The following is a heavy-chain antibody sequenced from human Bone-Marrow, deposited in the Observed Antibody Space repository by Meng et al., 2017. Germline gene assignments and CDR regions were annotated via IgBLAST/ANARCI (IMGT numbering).Heavy chain of an antibody. CDR3: ARGPTTMAHDFDY. D-gene: IGHD4-11*01. V-gene: IGHV4-34*01. Sequence: QWRLREGGAGLSKPSETLSLTCVVSGGSFGDYYWSWIRQPPGKGLEWIGEINHSGSTNYNPSLESRATISVDTSQNNLSLKLSSVTAADSAVYYCARGPTTMAHDFDYWGQGTLVTVSS. CDR1: GGSFGDYY. CDR2: INHSGST. J-gene: IGHJ4*02.